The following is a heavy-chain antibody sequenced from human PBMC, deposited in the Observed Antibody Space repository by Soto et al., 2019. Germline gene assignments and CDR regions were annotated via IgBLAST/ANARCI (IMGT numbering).Heavy chain of an antibody. CDR1: GGSISNNDYY. Sequence: SETLSLTCTVSGGSISNNDYYWSWIRQPPGKGLECIGYIFYSGSTYYNPSLESRITMSVDTSKNQFSLQLSSVTPADTAVFYCARHYSSGSRNWFDPWGQGTLVTVSS. CDR2: IFYSGST. D-gene: IGHD6-19*01. J-gene: IGHJ5*02. V-gene: IGHV4-30-4*01. CDR3: ARHYSSGSRNWFDP.